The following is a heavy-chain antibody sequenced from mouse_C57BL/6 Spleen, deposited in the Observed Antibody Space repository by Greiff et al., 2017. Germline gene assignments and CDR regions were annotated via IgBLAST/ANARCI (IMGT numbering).Heavy chain of an antibody. CDR1: GYTFTSYW. J-gene: IGHJ3*01. Sequence: QVQLQQPGIELVKPGASVKLSCKASGYTFTSYWMHWVKQRPGQGLEWIGAIDPETGGTAYNQKFKGKAILTADKSSSTAYMELRSLTSEDSAVYYCTRGAYDGYSWFAYWGQGTLVTVSA. V-gene: IGHV1-53*01. CDR2: IDPETGGT. D-gene: IGHD2-3*01. CDR3: TRGAYDGYSWFAY.